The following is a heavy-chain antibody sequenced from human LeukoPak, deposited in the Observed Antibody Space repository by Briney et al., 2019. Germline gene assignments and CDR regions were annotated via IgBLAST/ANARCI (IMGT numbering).Heavy chain of an antibody. D-gene: IGHD5-12*01. V-gene: IGHV4-59*01. CDR1: GGSISSYY. CDR3: ARISYSGYDWVFDY. J-gene: IGHJ4*02. CDR2: IYYSGST. Sequence: SETLSLTCTVSGGSISSYYWSWIRQPPGKGLEWIGYIYYSGSTNYNPSLKSRVTISVDTSKNQFSLKLSSVTAAGTAVYYCARISYSGYDWVFDYWGQGTLVTVSS.